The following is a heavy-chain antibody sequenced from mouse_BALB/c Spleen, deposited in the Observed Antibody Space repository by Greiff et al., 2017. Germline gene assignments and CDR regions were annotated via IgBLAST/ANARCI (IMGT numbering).Heavy chain of an antibody. CDR2: IWAGGST. V-gene: IGHV2-9*02. CDR1: GFSLTSYG. D-gene: IGHD2-1*01. J-gene: IGHJ4*01. CDR3: AREGSYGNYAMDY. Sequence: VKLVESGPGLVAPSQSLSITCTVSGFSLTSYGVHWVRQPPGKGLEWLGVIWAGGSTNYNSALMSRLSISKDNSKSQVFLKMNSLQTDDTAMYYCAREGSYGNYAMDYWGQGTSVTVSS.